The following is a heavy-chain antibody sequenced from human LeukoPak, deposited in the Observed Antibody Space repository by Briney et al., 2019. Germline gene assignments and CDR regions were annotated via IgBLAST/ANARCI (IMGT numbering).Heavy chain of an antibody. Sequence: ASVKVSCKASGYTFTSYGISWVRQAPGQGLEWMGRIIPIFGTANYAQKFQGRVTITTDESTSTAYMELSSLRSEDTAVYYCARGYSSSWYDSDNWFDPWGQGTLVTVSS. J-gene: IGHJ5*02. CDR2: IIPIFGTA. D-gene: IGHD6-13*01. V-gene: IGHV1-69*05. CDR1: GYTFTSYG. CDR3: ARGYSSSWYDSDNWFDP.